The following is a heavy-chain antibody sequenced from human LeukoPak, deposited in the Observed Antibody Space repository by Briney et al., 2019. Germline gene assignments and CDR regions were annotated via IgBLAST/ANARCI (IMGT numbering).Heavy chain of an antibody. D-gene: IGHD2-21*01. CDR1: GFTFRSHA. Sequence: GGSLSLSCVGSGFTFRSHAMSWVRQAPEKGLEFVSGIYENGGTTYYADSMKGRFSISRDNSKNTLCLQMDSLRGEDTAVYYCAKDFRIGYSAHFDYWGQGALVTVSS. CDR3: AKDFRIGYSAHFDY. J-gene: IGHJ4*02. CDR2: IYENGGTT. V-gene: IGHV3-23*01.